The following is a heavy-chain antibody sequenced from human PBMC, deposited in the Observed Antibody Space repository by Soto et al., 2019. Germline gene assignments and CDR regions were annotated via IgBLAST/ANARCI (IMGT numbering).Heavy chain of an antibody. CDR3: ARVSGYSSSSSPPGWFDP. V-gene: IGHV4-30-4*01. J-gene: IGHJ5*02. D-gene: IGHD6-6*01. CDR1: GGSISSGDYY. CDR2: IYYSGST. Sequence: QVQLQESGPGLVKPSQTLSLTCTVSGGSISSGDYYWSWIRQPPGKGLEWIGYIYYSGSTYYNPSLKSRVTISVDTSKNQFSLKLSSVTAADTAVYYCARVSGYSSSSSPPGWFDPWGQGTLVTVSS.